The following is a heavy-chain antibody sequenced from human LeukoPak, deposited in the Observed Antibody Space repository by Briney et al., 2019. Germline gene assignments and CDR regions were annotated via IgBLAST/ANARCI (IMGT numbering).Heavy chain of an antibody. CDR3: ARSGFSTGFYLDF. CDR1: GYTFTGQF. CDR2: IDPPSGTP. D-gene: IGHD6-19*01. Sequence: ASVKVSCNASGYTFTGQFIHWLRQAPGQGLEWMGWIDPPSGTPHYAQKFQDTVTLTRDTSIGTAYMEVHRLQSDDTAVYYCARSGFSTGFYLDFWGQGTLISVSS. V-gene: IGHV1-2*02. J-gene: IGHJ4*02.